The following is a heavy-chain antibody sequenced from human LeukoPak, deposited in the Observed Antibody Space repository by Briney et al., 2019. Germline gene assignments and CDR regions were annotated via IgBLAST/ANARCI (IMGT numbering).Heavy chain of an antibody. Sequence: PSETLSLTCSVSGGSTSSYYWSWIRQPPGKGLEWIGRIYTSGIISGNTNYNPSLKSRVTISVDTSKNQFSLKLSSVTAADTAVYYCARAVVVRYYYYYMDVWGKGTTVTVSS. CDR2: IYTSGIISGNT. CDR3: ARAVVVRYYYYYMDV. V-gene: IGHV4-4*07. D-gene: IGHD2-2*01. J-gene: IGHJ6*03. CDR1: GGSTSSYY.